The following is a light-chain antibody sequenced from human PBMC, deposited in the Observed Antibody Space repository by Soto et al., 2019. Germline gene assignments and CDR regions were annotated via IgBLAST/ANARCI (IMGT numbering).Light chain of an antibody. CDR1: SSNIGSNT. CDR2: SNN. J-gene: IGLJ3*02. V-gene: IGLV1-44*01. CDR3: AAWDDRLIWV. Sequence: QSVLTQPPSASGTPGQRVTISCSGSSSNIGSNTVNWYQQLPGTAPKHLIFSNNQRPSGVPDRFSGSKSGTSASLAISGLQPEDEADYDCAAWDDRLIWVFGGGTKVTVL.